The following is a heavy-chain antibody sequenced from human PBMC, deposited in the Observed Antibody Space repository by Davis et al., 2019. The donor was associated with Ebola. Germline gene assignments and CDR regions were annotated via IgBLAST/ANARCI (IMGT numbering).Heavy chain of an antibody. CDR2: ISSSGSTI. CDR1: GFTFSDYY. D-gene: IGHD6-13*01. Sequence: PGGSLRLSCAASGFTFSDYYMSWIRQAPGKGLEWVSYISSSGSTIYYADSVKGRFTISRDNAKNSLYLQMNSLRAEDTAVYYCASTDSSSWPGDAFDIWGQGTMVTVSS. J-gene: IGHJ3*02. CDR3: ASTDSSSWPGDAFDI. V-gene: IGHV3-11*01.